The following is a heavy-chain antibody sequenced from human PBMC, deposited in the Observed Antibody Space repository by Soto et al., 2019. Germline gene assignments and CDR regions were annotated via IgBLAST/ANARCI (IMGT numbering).Heavy chain of an antibody. CDR2: ISGVGTST. V-gene: IGHV3-23*01. Sequence: EVQLLASGGTLVQPGGSLRLSCAASGFTFSSYAMTWVRQAPGKGLEWVSTISGVGTSTYYADSVKGRFTISRDNSNNTLYLQMNSLRAEDTAIYYCAKDTEPVRQGGMDVWGQGTTVTVSS. D-gene: IGHD6-13*01. J-gene: IGHJ6*02. CDR3: AKDTEPVRQGGMDV. CDR1: GFTFSSYA.